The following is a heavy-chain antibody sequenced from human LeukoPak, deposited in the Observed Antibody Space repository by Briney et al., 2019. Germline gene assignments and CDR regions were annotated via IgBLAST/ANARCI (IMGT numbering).Heavy chain of an antibody. CDR1: GGTFSSYA. V-gene: IGHV1-46*01. D-gene: IGHD1-7*01. Sequence: ASVKVSCKASGGTFSSYAISWVRQAPGQGLEWMGIINPSGGSTSYAQKFQGRVTMTRDTSTSTVYMELSSLRSEDTAVYYCARAGTDWNYLDYWGQGTLVTVSS. J-gene: IGHJ4*02. CDR3: ARAGTDWNYLDY. CDR2: INPSGGST.